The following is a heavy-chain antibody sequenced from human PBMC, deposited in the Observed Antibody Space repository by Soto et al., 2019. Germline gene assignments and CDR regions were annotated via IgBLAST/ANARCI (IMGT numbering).Heavy chain of an antibody. CDR3: TTDDPINRY. CDR2: IKSKIDGGTT. CDR1: GFTFSNAW. J-gene: IGHJ4*02. Sequence: GGSLRLSCSASGFTFSNAWMSWVRQAPGKGLEWVGRIKSKIDGGTTDFAAPVKGRFTISRDDSKNTLFLQMNSLKTEDTAVYYCTTDDPINRYWGQGTLVTVSS. V-gene: IGHV3-15*01.